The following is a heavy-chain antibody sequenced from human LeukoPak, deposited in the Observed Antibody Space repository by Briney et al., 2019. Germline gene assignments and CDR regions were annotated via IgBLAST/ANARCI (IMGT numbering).Heavy chain of an antibody. V-gene: IGHV4-34*01. CDR1: GGSLRGYN. CDR2: INHSGST. CDR3: VRGDSMFDP. D-gene: IGHD2/OR15-2a*01. J-gene: IGHJ5*02. Sequence: SETLSLTCTVYGGSLRGYNWSWIRQPPGKELEWIAEINHSGSTNYNPSLKSRVAISVDTSKNQFSLTLTSVTAADTAVYNCVRGDSMFDPWGQGTRVTVSS.